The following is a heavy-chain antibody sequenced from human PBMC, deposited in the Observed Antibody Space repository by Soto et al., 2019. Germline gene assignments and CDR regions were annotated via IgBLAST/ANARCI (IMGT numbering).Heavy chain of an antibody. CDR1: GFTFSGSA. CDR3: TRLRSRDGYFDY. J-gene: IGHJ4*02. Sequence: EEQLLESGGGLVQPGGSLRLSCAASGFTFSGSAMHWVRQASGKGLEWVGRIRSKANSYATAYAASVKGRFTISRDDSKNTAYLQMNSLKTEDTAVYYCTRLRSRDGYFDYWGQGTLVTVSS. V-gene: IGHV3-73*01. CDR2: IRSKANSYAT.